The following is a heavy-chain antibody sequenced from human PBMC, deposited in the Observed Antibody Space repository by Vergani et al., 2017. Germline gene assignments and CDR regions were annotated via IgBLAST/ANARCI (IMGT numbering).Heavy chain of an antibody. V-gene: IGHV4-59*08. Sequence: QVQLPESGPGLVKPSETLSLTCTVSGGSISSYYWSWIRQPPGKGLEWIGYIYYSGSTNYNPSLKSRVTISVDTSKNQFSLKLSSVTAADTAVYYCARHPRGYSGYVRYFDYWGQGTLVTVSS. CDR3: ARHPRGYSGYVRYFDY. J-gene: IGHJ4*02. D-gene: IGHD5-12*01. CDR2: IYYSGST. CDR1: GGSISSYY.